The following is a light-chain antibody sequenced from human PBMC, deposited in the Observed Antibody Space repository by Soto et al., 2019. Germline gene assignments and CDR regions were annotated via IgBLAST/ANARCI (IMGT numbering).Light chain of an antibody. CDR2: DVV. CDR3: SSYTSTMTNV. V-gene: IGLV2-14*03. Sequence: QSAVTQPASVSGSPGQSITISCTGTSSDVGGFNSVSWYRLRPGTAPKLILYDVVDRPSGVSYRFSGSKCGNTASLTISGLQAADEADYFCSSYTSTMTNVFGSGTKVTVL. J-gene: IGLJ1*01. CDR1: SSDVGGFNS.